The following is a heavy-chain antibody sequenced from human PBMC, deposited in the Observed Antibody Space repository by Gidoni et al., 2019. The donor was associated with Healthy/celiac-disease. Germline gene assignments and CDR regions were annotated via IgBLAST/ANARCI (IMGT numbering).Heavy chain of an antibody. CDR3: ARDPFDYGFYFDY. J-gene: IGHJ4*02. Sequence: QVQLVESGGGVVQPGRSLRLSCAASGFTFSSYAMHWVRQAPGKGLEWVAVISYDGSNKYYADSVKGRFTISRDNSKNTLYLQMNSLRAEDTAVYYCARDPFDYGFYFDYWGQGTLVTVSS. CDR1: GFTFSSYA. V-gene: IGHV3-30-3*01. D-gene: IGHD4-17*01. CDR2: ISYDGSNK.